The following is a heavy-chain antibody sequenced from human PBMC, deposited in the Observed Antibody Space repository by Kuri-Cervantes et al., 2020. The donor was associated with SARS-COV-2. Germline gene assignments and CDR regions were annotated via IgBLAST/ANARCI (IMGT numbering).Heavy chain of an antibody. CDR1: GYTFTGYY. CDR2: INPNSGGT. CDR3: ATHDYSNYEEYWFDP. J-gene: IGHJ5*02. Sequence: ASVKVSCKASGYTFTGYYMHWVRQAPGQGLEWMGWINPNSGGTNYAQKFQGRVTMTEDTSTDTAYMELGSLRSEDTAVYYCATHDYSNYEEYWFDPWGQGTLVTVSS. V-gene: IGHV1-2*02. D-gene: IGHD4-11*01.